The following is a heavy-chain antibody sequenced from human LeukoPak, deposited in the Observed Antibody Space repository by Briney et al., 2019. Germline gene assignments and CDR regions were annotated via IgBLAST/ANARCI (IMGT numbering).Heavy chain of an antibody. V-gene: IGHV3-7*03. D-gene: IGHD6-19*01. CDR2: IKEDVSDK. CDR3: AKFKGSGWYGDFDY. J-gene: IGHJ4*02. Sequence: GGSLRLSCAASGFTIDDYWMSWVRQAPGKGLEWVANIKEDVSDKYYVDSVKGRFTISRDNSKNTLYLQMNSLRAEDTAVYYCAKFKGSGWYGDFDYWGQGTLVTVSS. CDR1: GFTIDDYW.